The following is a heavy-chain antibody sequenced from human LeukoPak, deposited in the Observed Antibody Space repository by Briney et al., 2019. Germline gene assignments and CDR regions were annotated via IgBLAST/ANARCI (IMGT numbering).Heavy chain of an antibody. CDR2: ISWNSGSI. Sequence: GGSLRLSCAGSGFIFNNYAMHWVRQPPGKGLEWVSGISWNSGSIDYADSVKGRFTISRDNAKNSLYLQMNSLRAEDTAVYYCARDYYYDSSGYYYVDYFDYWGQGTLVTVSS. J-gene: IGHJ4*02. D-gene: IGHD3-22*01. CDR1: GFIFNNYA. CDR3: ARDYYYDSSGYYYVDYFDY. V-gene: IGHV3-9*01.